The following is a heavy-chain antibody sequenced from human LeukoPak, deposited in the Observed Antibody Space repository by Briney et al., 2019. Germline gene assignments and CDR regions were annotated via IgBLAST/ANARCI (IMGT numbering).Heavy chain of an antibody. CDR1: GFAFRTYS. Sequence: GGSLRLSCAASGFAFRTYSMNWVRQAPGKGLEWVSYISHSTNTIDYADSVKGRFTISRDNAKNSLHLQMHSLRAEDTALYYCARGEGTRGSRRPYYYYYMDVWGRGTTVTVSS. J-gene: IGHJ6*03. CDR3: ARGEGTRGSRRPYYYYYMDV. CDR2: ISHSTNTI. V-gene: IGHV3-48*04. D-gene: IGHD1-1*01.